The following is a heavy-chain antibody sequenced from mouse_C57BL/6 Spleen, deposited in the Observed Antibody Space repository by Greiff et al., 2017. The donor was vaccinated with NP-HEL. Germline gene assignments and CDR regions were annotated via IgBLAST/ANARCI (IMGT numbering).Heavy chain of an antibody. J-gene: IGHJ2*02. CDR2: IYPGDGDT. D-gene: IGHD1-2*01. CDR3: ARLRDDGDFDY. CDR1: GYAFSSYW. V-gene: IGHV1-80*01. Sequence: VQLQQSGAELVKPGASVKISCKASGYAFSSYWMNWVKQRPGQGLEWIGQIYPGDGDTNYNGKLKGKATLTADKSSGTAYMQLSSLTSEDSAVYFGARLRDDGDFDYWGQGTSLTVAS.